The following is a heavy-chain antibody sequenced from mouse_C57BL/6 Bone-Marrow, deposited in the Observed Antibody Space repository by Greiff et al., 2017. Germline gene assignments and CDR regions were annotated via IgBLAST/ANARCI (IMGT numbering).Heavy chain of an antibody. CDR1: GFTFSSYG. CDR2: ISTGGSYT. J-gene: IGHJ3*01. CDR3: ARYEGNLFAY. D-gene: IGHD2-3*01. Sequence: EVLLVESGGDLVKPGGSLKLSCAASGFTFSSYGMSWVRQTPGKRLEWVATISTGGSYTYYPHSVKGRFTISRDNAKNTLYLQMSSLKSEDTAMYYCARYEGNLFAYWGQGTLVTVSA. V-gene: IGHV5-6*01.